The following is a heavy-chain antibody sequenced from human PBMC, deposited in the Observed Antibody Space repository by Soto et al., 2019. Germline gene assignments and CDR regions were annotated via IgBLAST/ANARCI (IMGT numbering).Heavy chain of an antibody. D-gene: IGHD2-2*01. CDR2: IYSGGST. J-gene: IGHJ5*02. V-gene: IGHV3-66*01. CDR1: GFTVSSNY. Sequence: EVQLVESGGGLVQPGGSLRLSCAASGFTVSSNYMSWVRQAPGKGLEWVSVIYSGGSTYYADSVKGRFTISRDNSKNTLYLQMNSLRAEDTAVYYCARGSTSRHNWFDPWGQGTLVTVSS. CDR3: ARGSTSRHNWFDP.